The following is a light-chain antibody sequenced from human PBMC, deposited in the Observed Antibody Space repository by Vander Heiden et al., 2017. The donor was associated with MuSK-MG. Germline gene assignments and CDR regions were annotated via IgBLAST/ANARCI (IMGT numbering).Light chain of an antibody. CDR2: GAS. J-gene: IGKJ1*01. V-gene: IGKV3-15*01. Sequence: EIVMTQSPATLSVSPGERATLSCRASQSVSSNLAWYLQKPGQAPRLLIDGASTRATGIPARFSGSGSGTEFTLTISSLQSEDFAVYYCQQYNNGPPGTFGQGTKVEIK. CDR1: QSVSSN. CDR3: QQYNNGPPGT.